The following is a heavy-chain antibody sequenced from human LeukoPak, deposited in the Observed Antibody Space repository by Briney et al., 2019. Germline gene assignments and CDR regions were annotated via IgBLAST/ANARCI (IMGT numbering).Heavy chain of an antibody. D-gene: IGHD3-22*01. CDR2: INPAGNTI. V-gene: IGHV3-48*03. CDR3: ARDDSRLDLGKHAFDV. Sequence: GGSLRLSCAPSGFTFSSFEMNWVRQAPGKGLEWISYINPAGNTISYSDSVKGRFTISRDNAKSSLFLQMQSLRADDTAVYYCARDDSRLDLGKHAFDVWGQGTMVTVSS. J-gene: IGHJ3*01. CDR1: GFTFSSFE.